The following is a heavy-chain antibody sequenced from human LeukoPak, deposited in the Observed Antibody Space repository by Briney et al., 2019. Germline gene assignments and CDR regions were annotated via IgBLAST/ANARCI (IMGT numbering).Heavy chain of an antibody. J-gene: IGHJ6*02. D-gene: IGHD6-13*01. CDR2: INYRGTT. V-gene: IGHV4-59*08. CDR3: ARLGAAPGPPHYFYYGMDV. Sequence: SETLSLTCTVSGGSIGTYYWSWIRQPPGKGLEYIGYINYRGTTDSNPSLKSRVTISVDTSKNQVSLKVNSVTAADTAVYYCARLGAAPGPPHYFYYGMDVWGQGTTVTVS. CDR1: GGSIGTYY.